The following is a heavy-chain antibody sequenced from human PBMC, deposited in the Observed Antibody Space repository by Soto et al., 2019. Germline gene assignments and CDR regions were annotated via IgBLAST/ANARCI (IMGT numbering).Heavy chain of an antibody. J-gene: IGHJ1*01. CDR3: ANLYYDNPRAY. CDR1: GFTLSDYY. CDR2: TRNKANGYTT. V-gene: IGHV3-72*01. Sequence: AGGALRLSCVASGFTLSDYYMDWVRQAPGQGLEWVGRTRNKANGYTTDYAASVKGRFTISRDDSKSSLYLQMNSLKTEDTAFYYCANLYYDNPRAYRGQGTLVTVSS. D-gene: IGHD3-22*01.